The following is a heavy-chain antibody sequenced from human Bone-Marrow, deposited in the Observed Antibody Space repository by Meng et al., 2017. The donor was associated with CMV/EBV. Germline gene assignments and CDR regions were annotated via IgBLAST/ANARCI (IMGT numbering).Heavy chain of an antibody. J-gene: IGHJ6*02. V-gene: IGHV3-53*01. CDR3: ALGYGMDV. CDR2: LYSGGST. Sequence: GGSLRLSCSASGFTVSTNYMSWVRQTPGKGLEWVTALYSGGSTYYADSVKGRFTISRDNSKNTLYLQMNSLRAEDTAVYYCALGYGMDVWGQGTTVTVSS. CDR1: GFTVSTNY. D-gene: IGHD3-10*01.